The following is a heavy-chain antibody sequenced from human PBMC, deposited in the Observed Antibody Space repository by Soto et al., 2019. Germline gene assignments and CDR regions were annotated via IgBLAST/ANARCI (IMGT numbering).Heavy chain of an antibody. V-gene: IGHV3-74*01. CDR3: ARGLKNYYAMDV. CDR1: GFTFNRYW. Sequence: EVQLVESGGGLVQPGGSLRLSCAASGFTFNRYWMHWVRQAPGKGLVWVSRLNSDGSSKYYGDSMKGRFTISRDNAENTVYLQMNCLRDEDTAVYFCARGLKNYYAMDVWGLRTTVTVSS. D-gene: IGHD3-16*01. J-gene: IGHJ6*02. CDR2: LNSDGSSK.